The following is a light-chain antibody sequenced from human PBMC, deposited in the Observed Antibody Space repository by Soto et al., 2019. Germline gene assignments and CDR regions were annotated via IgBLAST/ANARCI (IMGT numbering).Light chain of an antibody. CDR1: QSVRSN. J-gene: IGKJ5*01. V-gene: IGKV3-15*01. CDR3: QQYGSSIT. CDR2: DAS. Sequence: EIVMTQSPATLSVSPGERATLSCRASQSVRSNLAWYQQKPGQAPRLLMYDASTRATGIPARFSGSGSVTDFTLTISSLEPEDFAVYYCQQYGSSITFGQGTRLEIK.